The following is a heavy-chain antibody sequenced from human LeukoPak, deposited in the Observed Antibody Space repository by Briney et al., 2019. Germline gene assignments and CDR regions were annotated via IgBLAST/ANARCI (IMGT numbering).Heavy chain of an antibody. D-gene: IGHD6-19*01. CDR3: ARQGEVAGDFDY. J-gene: IGHJ4*02. V-gene: IGHV4-39*01. CDR2: IYYSGST. CDR1: GGSISSSSYY. Sequence: VKPSETLSLTCTVSGGSISSSSYYWGWIRQPPGKGLEWIGSIYYSGSTYYNPSLKSRVTISVDTSKNQFSLKLSSVTAADTAVYYCARQGEVAGDFDYWGQRTLVTVSS.